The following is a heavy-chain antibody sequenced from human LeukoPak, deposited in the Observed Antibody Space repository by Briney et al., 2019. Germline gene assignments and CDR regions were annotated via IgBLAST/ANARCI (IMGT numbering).Heavy chain of an antibody. V-gene: IGHV4-59*01. Sequence: SETLSLTCTVSGGSISSYYWSWIRQPPGKGLEWIGYIYYSGSTNYNPSLKSRVTISVDTSKNQFSLKRSSVTAADTAVYYCARGSYGSGSYDYWGQGTLVTVSS. CDR2: IYYSGST. CDR1: GGSISSYY. D-gene: IGHD3-10*01. CDR3: ARGSYGSGSYDY. J-gene: IGHJ4*02.